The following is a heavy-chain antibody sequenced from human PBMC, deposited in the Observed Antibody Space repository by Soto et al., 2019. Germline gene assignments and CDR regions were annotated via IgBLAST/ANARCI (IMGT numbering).Heavy chain of an antibody. J-gene: IGHJ6*02. CDR1: GFTFSSYA. CDR2: ISGSGGST. V-gene: IGHV3-23*01. D-gene: IGHD3-22*01. Sequence: EVQLLESGGDLVQPGGSLRLSCAASGFTFSSYAMTWVRQAPGKGLEWVSGISGSGGSTYYADPVKGRFTISRDNSKNTMYLQMNSLRAEDTAVYYCAKGVRSYYYYGMDVWGQGTTVTVSS. CDR3: AKGVRSYYYYGMDV.